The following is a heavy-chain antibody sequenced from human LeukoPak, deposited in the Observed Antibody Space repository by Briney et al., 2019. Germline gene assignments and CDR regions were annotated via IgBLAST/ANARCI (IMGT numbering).Heavy chain of an antibody. Sequence: ASVKVSCKVSGYTLTELSMHWVRQAPGKGLEWMGGFDPAGGETIYAQKFQGRVTMTEDTSTDTAYMELSSLRSEDTAVYYCASENFYDTGGQSMFLLWSWGQGTLVIVSS. CDR1: GYTLTELS. CDR2: FDPAGGET. D-gene: IGHD3-22*01. J-gene: IGHJ5*02. CDR3: ASENFYDTGGQSMFLLWS. V-gene: IGHV1-24*01.